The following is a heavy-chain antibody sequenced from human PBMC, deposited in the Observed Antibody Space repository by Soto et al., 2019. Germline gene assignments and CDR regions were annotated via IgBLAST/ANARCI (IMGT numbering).Heavy chain of an antibody. D-gene: IGHD1-26*01. CDR2: IYYSGST. J-gene: IGHJ6*02. CDR3: ARKGGGSSYYYYYGMDV. CDR1: GGSISSYY. V-gene: IGHV4-59*01. Sequence: QVQLQESGPGLVKPSETLSLTCTVSGGSISSYYWSWIRQPPGKGLEWIGYIYYSGSTNYNPALKSRVTISVDTTKNQSSLKLSSVTAADTAVYYCARKGGGSSYYYYYGMDVWGQGTTVTVSS.